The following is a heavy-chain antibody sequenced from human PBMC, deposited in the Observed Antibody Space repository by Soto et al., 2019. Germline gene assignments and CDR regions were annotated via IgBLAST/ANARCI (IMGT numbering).Heavy chain of an antibody. CDR1: GYTFTGFY. J-gene: IGHJ4*02. CDR3: ARDQGPYGDYSY. CDR2: INPNNGGT. Sequence: ASVKVSCKASGYTFTGFYMHWVRQAPGQGLEWMGWINPNNGGTNYVQKFQDRVTMTRDTSITTAYMELSGLRSDDTAVYYCARDQGPYGDYSYWGQGTLVTVSP. V-gene: IGHV1-2*02. D-gene: IGHD4-17*01.